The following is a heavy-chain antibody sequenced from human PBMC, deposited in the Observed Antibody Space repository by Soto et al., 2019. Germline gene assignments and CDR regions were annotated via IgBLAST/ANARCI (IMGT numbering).Heavy chain of an antibody. V-gene: IGHV4-31*03. Sequence: QVQLQESGPGLVKPSQTLSLTCSVSGASISSGNYYWSWIRQHPGKGLEWIGYIYYTGSNYYNPSLRSRITISEDMSKNHFSLRVSSVTAADTAVYYCARGREEAGGPFDYWGQGTLVTVSS. D-gene: IGHD3-10*01. CDR3: ARGREEAGGPFDY. CDR2: IYYTGSN. J-gene: IGHJ4*02. CDR1: GASISSGNYY.